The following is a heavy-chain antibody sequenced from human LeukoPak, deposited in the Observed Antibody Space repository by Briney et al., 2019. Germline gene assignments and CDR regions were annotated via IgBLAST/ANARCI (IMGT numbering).Heavy chain of an antibody. CDR1: GYTFTGYY. Sequence: ASVKVSCKASGYTFTGYYIHWVRQAPGQGLEWMGWINPNSGGTNYAQKFQGRVTMTRDTSISTAYMELSRLRSDDTAVYYCARDKSGSSGWYSYFDYWGQGTLVTVSS. CDR2: INPNSGGT. CDR3: ARDKSGSSGWYSYFDY. V-gene: IGHV1-2*02. J-gene: IGHJ4*02. D-gene: IGHD6-19*01.